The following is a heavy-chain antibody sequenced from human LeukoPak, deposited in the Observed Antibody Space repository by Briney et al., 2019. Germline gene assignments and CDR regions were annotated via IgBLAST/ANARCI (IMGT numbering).Heavy chain of an antibody. V-gene: IGHV1-8*01. D-gene: IGHD3-9*01. CDR3: ARVGKYYDILTGYYKGSYYYYYMDV. Sequence: ASVKVSCKVSGYTLTELSMHWVRQATGQGLEWMGWMNPNSGNTGYAQKFQGRVTMTRNTSISTAYMELSSLRSEDTAVYYCARVGKYYDILTGYYKGSYYYYYMDVWGKGTTVTISS. CDR1: GYTLTELS. CDR2: MNPNSGNT. J-gene: IGHJ6*03.